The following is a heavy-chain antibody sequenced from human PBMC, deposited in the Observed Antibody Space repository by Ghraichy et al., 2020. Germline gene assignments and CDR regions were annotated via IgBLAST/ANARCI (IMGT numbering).Heavy chain of an antibody. J-gene: IGHJ4*02. CDR1: GFTFTNHA. D-gene: IGHD5-12*01. Sequence: GGSLRLSCTASGFTFTNHAMSWVRQAPGKGLEWVSTIDSTTTNTHYADSVQGRFTISRDNAKNTLYLHMSSLRAEDTAVYYCATWRAHHFDYWGQGTLVTASS. CDR2: IDSTTTNT. CDR3: ATWRAHHFDY. V-gene: IGHV3-23*05.